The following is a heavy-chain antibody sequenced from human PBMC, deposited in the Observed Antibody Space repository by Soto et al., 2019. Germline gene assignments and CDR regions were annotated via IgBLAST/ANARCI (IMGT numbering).Heavy chain of an antibody. J-gene: IGHJ6*03. CDR2: IYYSGST. CDR1: GGSISSYY. Sequence: PSETLSLTCTVSGGSISSYYWSWIRQPPGKGLEWIGYIYYSGSTNYDPSLKSRVTISVDTSKNQFSLKLSSVTAADTAVYYCARGLTYYDFWSGPSGYYYCMDVWGKGTTVTVSS. D-gene: IGHD3-3*01. CDR3: ARGLTYYDFWSGPSGYYYCMDV. V-gene: IGHV4-59*01.